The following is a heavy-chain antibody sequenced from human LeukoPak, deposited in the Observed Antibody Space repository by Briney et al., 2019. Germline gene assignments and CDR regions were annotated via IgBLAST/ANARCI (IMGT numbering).Heavy chain of an antibody. CDR3: AKKWGVGTTTLDYFDY. J-gene: IGHJ4*02. CDR2: TSGSGGST. D-gene: IGHD1-26*01. Sequence: GGSLRLSCAASGFTFSNYAMSWVRPAPGKGLEWVSGTSGSGGSTYYADSVKGRFTISRDNSKNTLYLQMNSLTDEDTAVYYCAKKWGVGTTTLDYFDYWGQGTLVTVSS. V-gene: IGHV3-23*01. CDR1: GFTFSNYA.